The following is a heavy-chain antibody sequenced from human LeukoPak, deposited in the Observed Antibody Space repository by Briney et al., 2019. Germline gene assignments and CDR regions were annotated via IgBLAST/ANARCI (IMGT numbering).Heavy chain of an antibody. CDR1: GYTLTELS. Sequence: ASVNVSCKVSGYTLTELSMHWVRQAPGKGLEWMGGFDPEDGETIYAQKFQGRVTMTEDTSTDTAYMELISLRSEDTAVYYCATNFRALLDYYDSSGYPGTYFDYWGQGTLVTVSS. CDR3: ATNFRALLDYYDSSGYPGTYFDY. J-gene: IGHJ4*02. CDR2: FDPEDGET. V-gene: IGHV1-24*01. D-gene: IGHD3-22*01.